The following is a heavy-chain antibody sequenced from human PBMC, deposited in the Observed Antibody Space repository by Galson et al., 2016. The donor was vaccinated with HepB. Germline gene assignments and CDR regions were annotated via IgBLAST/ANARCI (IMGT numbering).Heavy chain of an antibody. J-gene: IGHJ4*02. CDR1: GGSVSSDGYY. CDR3: ARSPSMIRGVILDS. D-gene: IGHD3-10*01. Sequence: LSLTCTVSGGSVSSDGYYWSWIRQPPGKGLEWIGYIYYSGSTNYNPSLKSRVTISIDTSKNQFSLKLSSVTAADTAMYYCARSPSMIRGVILDSWGQGTLVTVSS. V-gene: IGHV4-61*08. CDR2: IYYSGST.